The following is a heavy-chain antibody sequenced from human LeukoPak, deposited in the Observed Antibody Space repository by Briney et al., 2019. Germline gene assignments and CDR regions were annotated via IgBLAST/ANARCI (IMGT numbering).Heavy chain of an antibody. J-gene: IGHJ6*03. CDR2: IMHDGSEK. CDR3: ASTYFNYYYYYMDV. D-gene: IGHD2/OR15-2a*01. V-gene: IGHV3-7*01. Sequence: PGGSLRLSCAASGFTFSSYWMSWVRQAPGKGLEWVANIMHDGSEKYYVDSVKGRFTISRDNAKNSLYLQMNSLRAEDTAVYYCASTYFNYYYYYMDVWGKGTTVTVSS. CDR1: GFTFSSYW.